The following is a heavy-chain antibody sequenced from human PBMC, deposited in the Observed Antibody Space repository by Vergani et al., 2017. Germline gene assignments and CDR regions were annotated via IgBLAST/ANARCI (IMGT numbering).Heavy chain of an antibody. V-gene: IGHV1-24*01. CDR3: ATESSFCGIGHGFDP. CDR2: FDPEDGET. D-gene: IGHD2-21*01. CDR1: GYTLTELS. Sequence: QVQLVQSGAEVKKPGASVKVSCKVSGYTLTELSMHWVRQAPGKGLEWMGGFDPEDGETIYAQKFQGRVTMTEVTSTDTAYMELSRLRSEDTAVYYCATESSFCGIGHGFDPWGQGTLVTVAS. J-gene: IGHJ5*02.